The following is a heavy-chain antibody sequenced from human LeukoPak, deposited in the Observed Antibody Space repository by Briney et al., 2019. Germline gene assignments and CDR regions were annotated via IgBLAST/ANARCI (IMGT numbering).Heavy chain of an antibody. CDR2: ISYDGSNK. Sequence: GGSLRLSCAASGFTFSSYGMHWVRQAPGKGLEWVAVISYDGSNKYYADSVKGRFTISRDNSKNTLYLQMNSLRAEDTAVYYCAKDPGTNWNFLYYYYGMDVWGQGTTVTVSS. J-gene: IGHJ6*02. CDR3: AKDPGTNWNFLYYYYGMDV. CDR1: GFTFSSYG. V-gene: IGHV3-30*18. D-gene: IGHD1-1*01.